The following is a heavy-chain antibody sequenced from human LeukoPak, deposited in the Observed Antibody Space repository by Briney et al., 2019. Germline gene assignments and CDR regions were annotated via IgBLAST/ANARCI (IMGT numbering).Heavy chain of an antibody. CDR1: GGSISSYY. V-gene: IGHV4-59*01. CDR2: IYYSGST. Sequence: PSETLSLTCTVSGGSISSYYWSWIRQPPGKGLEWIGYIYYSGSTNYNPSLESRVTISVDTSKNQFSLKLSSVTAADTAVYYCAGGEVIAAAAAAFDYWGQGTLVTVSS. D-gene: IGHD6-13*01. J-gene: IGHJ4*02. CDR3: AGGEVIAAAAAAFDY.